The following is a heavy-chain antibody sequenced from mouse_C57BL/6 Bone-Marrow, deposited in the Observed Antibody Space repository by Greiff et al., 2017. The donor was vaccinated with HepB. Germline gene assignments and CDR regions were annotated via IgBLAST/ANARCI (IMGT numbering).Heavy chain of an antibody. CDR2: ISSGGSYT. Sequence: EVNLVESGGDLVKPGGSLKLSCAASGFTFSSYGMSWVRQTPDKRLEWVATISSGGSYTYYPDSVKGRFTISRDNAKNTLYLQMSSLKSEDTAMYYCARSYWGQGTLVTVSA. J-gene: IGHJ3*01. V-gene: IGHV5-6*01. CDR1: GFTFSSYG. CDR3: ARSY.